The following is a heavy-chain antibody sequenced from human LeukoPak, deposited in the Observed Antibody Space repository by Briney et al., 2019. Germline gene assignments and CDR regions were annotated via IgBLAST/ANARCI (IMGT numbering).Heavy chain of an antibody. D-gene: IGHD3-10*01. Sequence: GASVKVSCKASGYTFTSYGISWVRQAPGQGLEWMGWISAYNGNTNYAQKLQGRVTMTTDTSTSTAYMELRSLRSDDMAVYYCARGPKLLGFGELSRVALGWLDPWGQGTLVTVSS. V-gene: IGHV1-18*03. J-gene: IGHJ5*02. CDR3: ARGPKLLGFGELSRVALGWLDP. CDR2: ISAYNGNT. CDR1: GYTFTSYG.